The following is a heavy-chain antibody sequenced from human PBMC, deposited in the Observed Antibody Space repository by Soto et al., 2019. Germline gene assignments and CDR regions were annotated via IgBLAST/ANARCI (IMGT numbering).Heavy chain of an antibody. CDR2: IIPIFGTA. Sequence: QVQLVQSGAEVKKPGSSVKVSCKASGGTFSSYAISWVRQAPGQGLEWMGGIIPIFGTANYAQKFQGRVTITADESTSTAYMELSSLRSEDTAVYYCARGRDYAFWIGLNWFDPWGQGTLVTVSS. D-gene: IGHD3-3*01. CDR1: GGTFSSYA. J-gene: IGHJ5*02. CDR3: ARGRDYAFWIGLNWFDP. V-gene: IGHV1-69*01.